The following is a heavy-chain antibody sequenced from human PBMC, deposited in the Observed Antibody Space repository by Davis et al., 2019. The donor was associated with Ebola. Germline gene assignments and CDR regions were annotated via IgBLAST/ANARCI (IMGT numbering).Heavy chain of an antibody. Sequence: LSLTCAASGFTVSRNYMSWVRQAPGKGLEWVSVIYSGGSTYYADSVKGRFTISRDNSKNTLYLQMNSLRAEDTAVYYCATQQIWFGEVEWGQGTLVTVSS. CDR3: ATQQIWFGEVE. J-gene: IGHJ4*02. CDR1: GFTVSRNY. V-gene: IGHV3-53*01. CDR2: IYSGGST. D-gene: IGHD3-10*01.